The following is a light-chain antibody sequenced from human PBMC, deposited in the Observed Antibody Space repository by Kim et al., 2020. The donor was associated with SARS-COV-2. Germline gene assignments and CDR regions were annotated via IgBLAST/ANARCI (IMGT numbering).Light chain of an antibody. V-gene: IGLV3-1*01. Sequence: SYELAQSPSVSVSPGQTATITCSGNKLGEKYVSWYQQRPGQSPFLVIYEDDKRPSGIPERFSGSNSGSTATLTISGTQAMDEADYYCQAWDSNTAVFGGGTQLTFL. CDR3: QAWDSNTAV. CDR1: KLGEKY. J-gene: IGLJ2*01. CDR2: EDD.